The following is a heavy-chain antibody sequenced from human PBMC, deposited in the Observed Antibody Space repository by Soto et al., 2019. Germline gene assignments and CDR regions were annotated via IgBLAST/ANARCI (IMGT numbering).Heavy chain of an antibody. CDR1: GYTFTSYD. J-gene: IGHJ4*02. D-gene: IGHD3-9*01. V-gene: IGHV1-8*01. Sequence: GASVKVSCKASGYTFTSYDVNWVRQATGQGLEWMGWMNPNSGNTGYAQKFQGRVTMTRNTSISTAYMELSSLRSEDTAVYYCARARRSVLRYFDWLLYPFDYWGQGTLVTVS. CDR2: MNPNSGNT. CDR3: ARARRSVLRYFDWLLYPFDY.